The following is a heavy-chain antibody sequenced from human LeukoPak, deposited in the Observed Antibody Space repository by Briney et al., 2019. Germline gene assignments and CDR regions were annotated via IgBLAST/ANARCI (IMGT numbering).Heavy chain of an antibody. CDR1: GGTFSSYA. CDR3: ARVGAYRSSPSCYTDH. CDR2: IIPIFGTA. Sequence: GASVKVSSKASGGTFSSYAITWVRQAPGQGLEWMGGIIPIFGTAKYAQKFQGRVTITTDESTGTAYMELSSLRSEDTAVYYCARVGAYRSSPSCYTDHWGQGTLVTVSS. V-gene: IGHV1-69*05. J-gene: IGHJ4*02. D-gene: IGHD2-2*01.